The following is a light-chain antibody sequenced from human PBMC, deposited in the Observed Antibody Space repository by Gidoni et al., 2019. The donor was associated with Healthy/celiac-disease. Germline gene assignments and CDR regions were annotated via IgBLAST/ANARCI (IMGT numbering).Light chain of an antibody. CDR2: SNN. J-gene: IGLJ2*01. Sequence: SVLTKPPPAPVTPEPGVTISCSGSSSNNGRNYIYWHQQLPGTAPQLLISSNNQRPSWVPDRFSGSKSGTSASLAISGRRSEDEADYYCAAWNDSLSGPVFGGGTKLTVL. V-gene: IGLV1-47*02. CDR1: SSNNGRNY. CDR3: AAWNDSLSGPV.